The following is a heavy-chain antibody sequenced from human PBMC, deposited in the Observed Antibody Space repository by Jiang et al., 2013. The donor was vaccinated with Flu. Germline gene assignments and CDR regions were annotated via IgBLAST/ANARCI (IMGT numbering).Heavy chain of an antibody. CDR3: ATRSWNSFY. D-gene: IGHD1-1*01. CDR1: GGSISTSEW. CDR2: VSPTGNT. Sequence: GSGLVKPSGTLSLTCAVSGGSISTSEWWSWVRRPPGKGLEWIGEVSPTGNTNYNPSLKSRLTVSVDRSKNQFSLEITSVTAADTAVYYCATRSWNSFYWGQGTLVTVSS. J-gene: IGHJ4*02. V-gene: IGHV4-4*02.